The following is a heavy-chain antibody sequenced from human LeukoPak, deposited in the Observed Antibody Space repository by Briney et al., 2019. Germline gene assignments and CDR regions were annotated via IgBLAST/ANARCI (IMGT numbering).Heavy chain of an antibody. V-gene: IGHV3-21*01. D-gene: IGHD6-19*01. Sequence: TGGSLRLSCAASGFTFSSYSMNWVRQAPGKGLEWVSSISSSSSYIYYADSVKGRFTISRDNAKNSLYLQMNSLRAEDTAVYYCARDQVAVAANWLDPWGQGTLVTVSS. J-gene: IGHJ5*02. CDR2: ISSSSSYI. CDR1: GFTFSSYS. CDR3: ARDQVAVAANWLDP.